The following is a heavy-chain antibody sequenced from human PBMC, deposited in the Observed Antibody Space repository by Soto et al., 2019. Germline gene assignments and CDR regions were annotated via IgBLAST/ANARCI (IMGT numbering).Heavy chain of an antibody. J-gene: IGHJ4*02. D-gene: IGHD6-19*01. CDR2: IYYSGST. Sequence: SETLSLTCTVSGGSISSYYWSWIRQPPGKGLEWIGYIYYSGSTNYNPSLKSRVTISVDTSKNQFSLKLSSVTAADTAVYYCARVIQSGWYVGMYFDYWGQGTLVTVSS. CDR1: GGSISSYY. V-gene: IGHV4-59*01. CDR3: ARVIQSGWYVGMYFDY.